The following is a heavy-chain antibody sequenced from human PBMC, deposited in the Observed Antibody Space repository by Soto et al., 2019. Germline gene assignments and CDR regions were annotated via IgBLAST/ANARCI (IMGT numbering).Heavy chain of an antibody. CDR1: GYIFTNYA. CDR3: ARDFNYGSGDY. V-gene: IGHV1-3*01. J-gene: IGHJ4*02. Sequence: ASVKVSCKASGYIFTNYAMPWVRQAPGQRLEWMGWINAGNGNTKYSQKFQGRVTITRDTSASTAYMELSSLRFEDTAVYYCARDFNYGSGDYWGQGTLVTSPQ. CDR2: INAGNGNT. D-gene: IGHD3-10*01.